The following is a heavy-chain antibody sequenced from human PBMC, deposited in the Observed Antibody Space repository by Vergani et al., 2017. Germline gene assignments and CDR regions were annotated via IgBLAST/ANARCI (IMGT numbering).Heavy chain of an antibody. CDR1: GFTFSSYE. D-gene: IGHD3-3*01. V-gene: IGHV3-48*03. CDR3: ARGGDDFWSGYSVYWYFDL. J-gene: IGHJ2*01. Sequence: EVQLVESGGGLVQPGGSLRLSCAASGFTFSSYEMNWVRQAPGKGLEWVSYISSSGSTIYYADSVKGRFTISSDNAKNSLYLQMNSLRAEDTAVYYCARGGDDFWSGYSVYWYFDLWGRGTLVTVSS. CDR2: ISSSGSTI.